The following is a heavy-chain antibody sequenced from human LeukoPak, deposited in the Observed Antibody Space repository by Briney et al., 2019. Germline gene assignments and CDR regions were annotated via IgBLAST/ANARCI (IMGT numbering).Heavy chain of an antibody. J-gene: IGHJ4*02. CDR1: GGSFSGYY. Sequence: SETLSLTCAVYGGSFSGYYWSWIRQPPGKGLEWIGEINHSGSTNYNPSLKSRVTISVDTSKNQFSLKLSSVTAADTAVYYCARVSHTVTTDLDYWGPGNPGHRLL. D-gene: IGHD4-17*01. CDR3: ARVSHTVTTDLDY. V-gene: IGHV4-34*01. CDR2: INHSGST.